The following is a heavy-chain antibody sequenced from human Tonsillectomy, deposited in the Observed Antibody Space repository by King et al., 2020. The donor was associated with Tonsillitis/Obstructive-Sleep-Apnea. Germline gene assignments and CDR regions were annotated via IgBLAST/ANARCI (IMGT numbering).Heavy chain of an antibody. CDR1: KFPFSAHA. J-gene: IGHJ3*01. D-gene: IGHD4-11*01. CDR2: ISYDGTNK. CDR3: ARGKYSNYGHNALDF. Sequence: QVQLVESGGGVVQPGRSLRLSCAASKFPFSAHAMHWVRQAPGKGLEWVALISYDGTNKYNGDSVKGRFTISRDNSKSTLYLQMNSLRAEDTAVYFCARGKYSNYGHNALDFWGQGTMVTVSS. V-gene: IGHV3-30*01.